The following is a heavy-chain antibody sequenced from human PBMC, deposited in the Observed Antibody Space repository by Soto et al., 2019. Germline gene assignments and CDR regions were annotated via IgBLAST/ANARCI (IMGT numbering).Heavy chain of an antibody. CDR1: GFTFSSYW. J-gene: IGHJ4*02. Sequence: EVQLVESGGGLVQPGGSLRLSCAASGFTFSSYWMHWVRQAPGKGLVWVSRINSDGSRIDYADSVKGRFAISRDNGKNTLYLQMNSLRAEDTAVYYCCGLPYWGQGTLVTVSS. CDR2: INSDGSRI. V-gene: IGHV3-74*01. D-gene: IGHD2-21*01. CDR3: CGLPY.